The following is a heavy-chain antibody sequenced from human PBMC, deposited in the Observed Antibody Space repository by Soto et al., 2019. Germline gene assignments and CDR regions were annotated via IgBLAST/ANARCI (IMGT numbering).Heavy chain of an antibody. J-gene: IGHJ5*02. V-gene: IGHV1-18*01. Sequence: QVQLVQSGAEVKKPGASVKVSCKASGYTFTSYGISWVRQAPGQGLEWMGWISVYNGNTNYAQKLQGRVTMTTDSSTSTAYMELRSLRSDDTAVYYCARDQYYYGSGSWPVWFDPWGQGTLVTVSS. CDR3: ARDQYYYGSGSWPVWFDP. CDR2: ISVYNGNT. D-gene: IGHD3-10*01. CDR1: GYTFTSYG.